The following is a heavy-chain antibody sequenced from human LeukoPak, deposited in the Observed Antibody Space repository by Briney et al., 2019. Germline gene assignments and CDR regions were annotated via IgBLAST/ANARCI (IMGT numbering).Heavy chain of an antibody. CDR3: ARRSGYYPEDY. J-gene: IGHJ4*02. CDR2: IIPILGMA. Sequence: ASVKVSCKASGGTFSSYAISWVRQAPGQGLEWMGRIIPILGMANYAQKFQGRVTITADKSTSTAYMELSSLRSEDTAVYYCARRSGYYPEDYWGQGTLVTVSS. CDR1: GGTFSSYA. D-gene: IGHD3-22*01. V-gene: IGHV1-69*04.